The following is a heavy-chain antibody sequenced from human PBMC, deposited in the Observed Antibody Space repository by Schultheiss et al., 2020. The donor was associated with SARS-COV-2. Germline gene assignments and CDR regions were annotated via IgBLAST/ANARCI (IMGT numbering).Heavy chain of an antibody. J-gene: IGHJ6*03. Sequence: SETLSLTCTVSGGSISSYYWRWIRQPPGKGLEWIGEINHSGSTNYNPSLKSRVTISVDTSKNQFSLKLSSVTAADTAVYYCARGGGWETYYYYYYMDVWGKGTTVTVSS. V-gene: IGHV4-34*01. CDR1: GGSISSYY. CDR2: INHSGST. CDR3: ARGGGWETYYYYYYMDV. D-gene: IGHD1-26*01.